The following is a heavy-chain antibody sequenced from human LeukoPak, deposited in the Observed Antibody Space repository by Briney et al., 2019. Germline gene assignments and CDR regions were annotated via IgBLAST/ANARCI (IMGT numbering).Heavy chain of an antibody. CDR2: IIPIFGTA. D-gene: IGHD5-12*01. Sequence: ASVKVSCKASGGTFSSYAISWVRQAPGQGLEWMGGIIPIFGTANYAQKFQGRVTITADESTSTAYMELSSLRSEDTAVYYCARSSGVAPRYYYYYMDVWGKGTTVTISS. CDR3: ARSSGVAPRYYYYYMDV. V-gene: IGHV1-69*01. J-gene: IGHJ6*03. CDR1: GGTFSSYA.